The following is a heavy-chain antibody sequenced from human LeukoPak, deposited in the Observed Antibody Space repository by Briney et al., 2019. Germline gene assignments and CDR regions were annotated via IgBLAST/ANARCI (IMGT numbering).Heavy chain of an antibody. Sequence: EASVKVSCKASGYTFNRYGMNWVRQAPGHGLEWMGWINTNTGNPTYAQGFTGRFVFSLDTSVSTAYLQINSLKAEDTAVYYCARDSISGSYVHYDNWGQGTLVTVSS. D-gene: IGHD1-26*01. V-gene: IGHV7-4-1*02. CDR3: ARDSISGSYVHYDN. J-gene: IGHJ4*02. CDR2: INTNTGNP. CDR1: GYTFNRYG.